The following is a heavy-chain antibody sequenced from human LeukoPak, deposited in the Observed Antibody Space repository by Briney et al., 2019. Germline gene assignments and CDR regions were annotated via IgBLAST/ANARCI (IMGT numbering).Heavy chain of an antibody. D-gene: IGHD3-22*01. CDR2: VLRSGST. CDR3: ATYYDISGYRFDY. CDR1: GGSISSDNW. J-gene: IGHJ4*02. Sequence: SETLSLTCAVSGGSISSDNWWSWIRQPPGKGLEWIGEVLRSGSTNYNPSLKSRVTMSIDTSKNQFSLKLNSVTAADTAVYYCATYYDISGYRFDYWGQGSLVTVSS. V-gene: IGHV4-4*02.